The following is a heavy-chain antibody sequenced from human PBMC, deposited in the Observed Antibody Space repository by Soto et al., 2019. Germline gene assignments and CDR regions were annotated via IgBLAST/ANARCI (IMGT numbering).Heavy chain of an antibody. CDR2: IYPSGST. D-gene: IGHD5-12*01. V-gene: IGHV4-4*07. Sequence: KPSETLSLTCTVSGGSISGHAWIWIRQAAGMGLEWIGHIYPSGSTSYNPSLRGRVTMSLDTSKNQIFLNLTSVTAADTAVFYCVSGRSYSVYDFWGPGTLVTVSS. CDR3: VSGRSYSVYDF. J-gene: IGHJ4*02. CDR1: GGSISGHA.